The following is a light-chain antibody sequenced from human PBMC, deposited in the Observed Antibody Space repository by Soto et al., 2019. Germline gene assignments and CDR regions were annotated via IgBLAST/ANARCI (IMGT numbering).Light chain of an antibody. J-gene: IGLJ1*01. CDR3: TSYAGGNNV. V-gene: IGLV2-8*01. Sequence: QSALAQPPSASGSPGQSVTISCTGTSSDVGGYNYVSWYQQYPGKVPKLIIYEVNKRPSGVPDRFSGSKSGNTASLTVSGLQAEDEADYYCTSYAGGNNVFGTGTKVTVL. CDR2: EVN. CDR1: SSDVGGYNY.